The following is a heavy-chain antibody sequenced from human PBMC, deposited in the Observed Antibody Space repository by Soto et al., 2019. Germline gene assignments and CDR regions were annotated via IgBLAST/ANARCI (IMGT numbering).Heavy chain of an antibody. CDR3: VHPRSTVQIPPT. D-gene: IGHD4-17*01. J-gene: IGHJ5*02. V-gene: IGHV3-64D*06. Sequence: LRLSCSASGFTFSMFSMHWVRQAPGKGLEYASGISSNGDSTYYADSVKGRFTISRDNSKNTLYLQMSSLRAVDTAVYYCVHPRSTVQIPPTWGQGTLVSVSS. CDR1: GFTFSMFS. CDR2: ISSNGDST.